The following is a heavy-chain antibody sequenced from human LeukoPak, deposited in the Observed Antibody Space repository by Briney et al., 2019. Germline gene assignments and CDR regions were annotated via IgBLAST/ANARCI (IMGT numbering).Heavy chain of an antibody. CDR2: MNPNSGNT. CDR1: GYTFTSYD. V-gene: IGHV1-8*03. J-gene: IGHJ6*03. Sequence: ASVKVSCKASGYTFTSYDINWVRQATGQGLEWMGWMNPNSGNTGYAQKFQGRVTITRNTSISTAYMELSSLRSEDTAVYYCARGPARGYSRAHVLPYYYYMDVWGKGTTVTVSS. CDR3: ARGPARGYSRAHVLPYYYYMDV. D-gene: IGHD5-18*01.